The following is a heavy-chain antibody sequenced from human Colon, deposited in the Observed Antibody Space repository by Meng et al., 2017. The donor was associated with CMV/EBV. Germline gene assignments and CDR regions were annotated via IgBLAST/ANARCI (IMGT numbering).Heavy chain of an antibody. CDR1: GGSISSRNYY. CDR3: ARQPGADY. Sequence: SETLSLTCNVSGGSISSRNYYWVWIRQPPGKGLEWIGSINHSGYTYYNPSLKSRLTISADTPKNQFSLKVNSVTAADTAVYYCARQPGADYWGRGTLVTVSS. D-gene: IGHD1-14*01. J-gene: IGHJ4*02. V-gene: IGHV4-39*01. CDR2: INHSGYT.